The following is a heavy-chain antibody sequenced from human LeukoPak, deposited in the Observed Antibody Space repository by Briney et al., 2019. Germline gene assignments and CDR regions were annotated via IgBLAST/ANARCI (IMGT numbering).Heavy chain of an antibody. D-gene: IGHD2-8*01. V-gene: IGHV1-2*02. CDR3: ARGEYCTNGVCYHNWFDP. J-gene: IGHJ5*02. CDR1: VYTFTRYY. CDR2: INTNSGGT. Sequence: ASVKVSCKASVYTFTRYYMHWVSQAPGQGLEGMGWINTNSGGTNYAQKFQGMVTMTRDTSISTAYMELSRLRSDDTAVYYCARGEYCTNGVCYHNWFDPWGQGTLVTVSS.